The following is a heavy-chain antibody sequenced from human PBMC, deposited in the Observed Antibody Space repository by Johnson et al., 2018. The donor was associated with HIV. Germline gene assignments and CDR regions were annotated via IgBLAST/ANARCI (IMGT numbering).Heavy chain of an antibody. D-gene: IGHD2-21*02. CDR1: GITVGTNY. V-gene: IGHV3-66*02. J-gene: IGHJ3*01. CDR2: IFSVGDV. Sequence: VQLVESGGGLVQPGGSLRLSCAASGITVGTNYMSWVRQAPGKGLEWVSVIFSVGDVYYADSVKGRLTIYRDNSKNRVYLQMNSLRPEDTAVYYCARDGRDLVTRGSFDVWGQGTVVTVSS. CDR3: ARDGRDLVTRGSFDV.